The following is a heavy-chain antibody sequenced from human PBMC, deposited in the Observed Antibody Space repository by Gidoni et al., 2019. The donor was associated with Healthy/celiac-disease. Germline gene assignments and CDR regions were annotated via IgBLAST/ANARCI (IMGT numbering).Heavy chain of an antibody. Sequence: QLQLQESGPGLVKPSETLSLTCTVYGGSIRSSSYYWGWIRQPPGKGLEWIGSLYYSGSTYYNPSLKSRVTIAVDTSKNQFSLKLSSVTAADTAVYYCARHGIAVAGRAFDYWGQGTLVTVSS. CDR3: ARHGIAVAGRAFDY. V-gene: IGHV4-39*01. D-gene: IGHD6-19*01. CDR2: LYYSGST. CDR1: GGSIRSSSYY. J-gene: IGHJ4*02.